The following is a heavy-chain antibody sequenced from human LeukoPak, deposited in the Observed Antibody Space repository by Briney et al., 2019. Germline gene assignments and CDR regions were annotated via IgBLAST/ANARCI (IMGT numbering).Heavy chain of an antibody. CDR1: GGSFSDYF. Sequence: PSETLSLTCAVYGGSFSDYFWNWVRQPPGRGLEWIGEINQRGSSTYNPSLKSRVTMSVDTSKNQLSLKMTSVTAADTAVYYCASIHQVRGSHTFDIWGQGTMVTVSS. D-gene: IGHD3-10*01. V-gene: IGHV4-34*01. CDR3: ASIHQVRGSHTFDI. CDR2: INQRGSS. J-gene: IGHJ3*02.